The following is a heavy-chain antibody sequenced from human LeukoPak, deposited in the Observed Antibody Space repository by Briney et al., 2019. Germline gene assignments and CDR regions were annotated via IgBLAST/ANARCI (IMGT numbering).Heavy chain of an antibody. Sequence: GGSLRLSCAASGFTFSSYGMHWVRQAPGKGLEWVSSISTSSSYIYYADSVKGRSTISRDNAKKSMYLQMNSLRAEDTAVYFCARGTEGIAAADSNFDYWGQGTLVTVSS. CDR2: ISTSSSYI. D-gene: IGHD6-13*01. J-gene: IGHJ4*02. V-gene: IGHV3-21*01. CDR1: GFTFSSYG. CDR3: ARGTEGIAAADSNFDY.